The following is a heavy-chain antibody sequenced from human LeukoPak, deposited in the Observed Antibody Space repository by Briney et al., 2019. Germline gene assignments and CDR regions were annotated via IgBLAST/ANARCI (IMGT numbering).Heavy chain of an antibody. CDR2: IIPIFGTA. J-gene: IGHJ4*02. V-gene: IGHV1-69*13. CDR3: AREVEGLLYAFDY. CDR1: GGTFSSYA. D-gene: IGHD3-3*01. Sequence: SVKVSCKASGGTFSSYAISWVGQAPGQGLEWMGGIIPIFGTANYAQKFQGRVTITADESTSTAYMELSSLRSEDTAVYYCAREVEGLLYAFDYWGQGTLVTVSS.